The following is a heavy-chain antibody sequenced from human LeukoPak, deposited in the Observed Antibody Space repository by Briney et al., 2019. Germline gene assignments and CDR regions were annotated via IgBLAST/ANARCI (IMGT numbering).Heavy chain of an antibody. Sequence: SETLSLTCTVSGGSIGSYYWSWIRQPPGKGLEWIGYIYYSGSTNYNPSLKSRVTISVDTSKNQFSLKLSSVTAADTAVYYCARQSGTAFDIWGQGTMVTVSS. D-gene: IGHD2-15*01. CDR3: ARQSGTAFDI. CDR2: IYYSGST. CDR1: GGSIGSYY. V-gene: IGHV4-59*08. J-gene: IGHJ3*02.